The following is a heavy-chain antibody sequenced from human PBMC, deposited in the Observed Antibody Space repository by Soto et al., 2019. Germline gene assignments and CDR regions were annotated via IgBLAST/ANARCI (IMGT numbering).Heavy chain of an antibody. CDR2: IYYSGST. D-gene: IGHD1-26*01. Sequence: SETLSLTCTVSGGSISGSTYYWGWSRQPPGKGLEYIGIIYYSGSTYYNPSLKSRVTISLDTSKNQFSLKLSSVTAADTAVYYCATKKGIEGANDWFDLWGQGTLVTVSS. J-gene: IGHJ5*02. V-gene: IGHV4-39*01. CDR3: ATKKGIEGANDWFDL. CDR1: GGSISGSTYY.